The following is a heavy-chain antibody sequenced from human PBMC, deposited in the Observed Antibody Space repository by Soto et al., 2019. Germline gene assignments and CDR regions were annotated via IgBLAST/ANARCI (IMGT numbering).Heavy chain of an antibody. Sequence: ASVKVSCKASGYTFTSYDINWVRQATGQGLEWMGWMNPNSGNTGYAQKFQGRVTMTRNTSISTAYMELSSLRSEDTAVYYCAKALVVVRCSSTSCYATWGQGTLVTVSS. CDR3: AKALVVVRCSSTSCYAT. V-gene: IGHV1-8*01. J-gene: IGHJ5*02. CDR2: MNPNSGNT. CDR1: GYTFTSYD. D-gene: IGHD2-2*01.